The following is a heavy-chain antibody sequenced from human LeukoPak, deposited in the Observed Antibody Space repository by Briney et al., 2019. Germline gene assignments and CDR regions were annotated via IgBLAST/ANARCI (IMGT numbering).Heavy chain of an antibody. CDR3: AIQKSDCSSTSCYVRLDY. D-gene: IGHD2-2*01. Sequence: GESLKISCKGSGYSFTSYWIGWVRQMPGKGLEWMGIIYPGDSDTRYSPSFQGQVTISADKSISTAYLQWSSLKASDTAMYYCAIQKSDCSSTSCYVRLDYWGQGTLVTVSS. CDR2: IYPGDSDT. J-gene: IGHJ4*02. CDR1: GYSFTSYW. V-gene: IGHV5-51*01.